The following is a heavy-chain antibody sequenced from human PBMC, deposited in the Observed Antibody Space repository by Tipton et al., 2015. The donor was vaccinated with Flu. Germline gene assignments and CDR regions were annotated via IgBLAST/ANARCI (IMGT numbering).Heavy chain of an antibody. CDR1: DGSITGYY. CDR2: ISYTGRP. V-gene: IGHV4-59*01. J-gene: IGHJ1*01. Sequence: TLSLTCTVSDGSITGYYWSWIRRPPGKGLEYIGFISYTGRPNYNPSLKSRLAISLDASNHQFSLRLSSVTAADTAVYYCARDTSLQRWGQGTLVTVS. CDR3: ARDTSLQR.